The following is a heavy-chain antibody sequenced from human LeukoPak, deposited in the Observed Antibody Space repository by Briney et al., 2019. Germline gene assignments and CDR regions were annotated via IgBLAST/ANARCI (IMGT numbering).Heavy chain of an antibody. Sequence: GASVKVSCKASGYSFVFFGVSWVRQAPGQGLEWMGWIDSHNGNTNYAEKFQGRVTMTTDTSTNTAYMELRSLRSDDTAVYYCARGYYDSGGYYYYYYGMDVWGQGTTVTVSS. CDR2: IDSHNGNT. CDR1: GYSFVFFG. D-gene: IGHD3-22*01. CDR3: ARGYYDSGGYYYYYYGMDV. V-gene: IGHV1-18*01. J-gene: IGHJ6*02.